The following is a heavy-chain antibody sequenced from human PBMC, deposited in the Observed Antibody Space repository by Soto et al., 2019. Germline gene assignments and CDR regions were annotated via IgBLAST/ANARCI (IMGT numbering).Heavy chain of an antibody. D-gene: IGHD2-2*01. V-gene: IGHV2-5*02. CDR3: AHLGYQLLLNGVDV. CDR2: IYWDDDK. Sequence: QITLKESGPTLVKPTQTLTLTCTFSGFSLTTNGVGVGWIRQAPGKAPEWLALIYWDDDKRYSPSLKSRLTITKDTSKNQVVLTMTNMDPVDTATYYCAHLGYQLLLNGVDVWGQGTTVTVSS. J-gene: IGHJ6*02. CDR1: GFSLTTNGVG.